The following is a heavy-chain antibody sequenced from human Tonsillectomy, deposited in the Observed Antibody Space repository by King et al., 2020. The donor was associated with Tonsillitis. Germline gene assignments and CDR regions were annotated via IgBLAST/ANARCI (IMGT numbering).Heavy chain of an antibody. CDR3: AGVGGRQWLVPDYFDY. Sequence: VQLVESGGGVVRPGGSLRLSCAASGFTFDDYGMSWVRQAPGKGLEWVSGINWNGGSTGYADSAKGRFTISRDNAKNSLFLQMNSLRAEDTALYYCAGVGGRQWLVPDYFDYWGQGALITVSS. CDR1: GFTFDDYG. CDR2: INWNGGST. D-gene: IGHD6-19*01. J-gene: IGHJ4*02. V-gene: IGHV3-20*04.